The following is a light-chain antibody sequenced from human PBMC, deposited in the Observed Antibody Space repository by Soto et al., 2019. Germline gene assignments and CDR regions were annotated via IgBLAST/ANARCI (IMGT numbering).Light chain of an antibody. CDR1: QSVSSSY. J-gene: IGKJ4*01. V-gene: IGKV3-20*01. CDR3: QQYGSSSPLT. CDR2: GAS. Sequence: EIVLTQSPGTLSLSPGERATLSCRASQSVSSSYLAWYQQKPGQAPRLLLYGASSRATGIPDRFSGSGSGTDFTLTISRLEPEDFGVYYCQQYGSSSPLTFGGGTKVEIK.